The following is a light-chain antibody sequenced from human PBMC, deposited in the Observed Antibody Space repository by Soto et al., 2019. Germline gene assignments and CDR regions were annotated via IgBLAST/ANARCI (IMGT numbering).Light chain of an antibody. V-gene: IGKV1-27*01. Sequence: DIQMTQSPSSLSASVGDRVTITCRASQGISNYLAWYQQKPGKIPKLLIYDATTLHSGVPSRFSGSGFGTDFTLTISSLQPEDVATFYFQKYDSDPFTFGPGTKVDIK. CDR3: QKYDSDPFT. J-gene: IGKJ3*01. CDR1: QGISNY. CDR2: DAT.